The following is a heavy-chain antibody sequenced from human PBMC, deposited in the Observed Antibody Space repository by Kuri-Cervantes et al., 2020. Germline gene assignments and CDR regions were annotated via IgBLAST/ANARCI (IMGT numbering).Heavy chain of an antibody. Sequence: ASVKVSCKAFEYTFTSYNVHWVRQATGQGLEWMGWMNPNSGNRVSAQKFQGRLSMTRNTSISTAYMELSSLRSEDTAVYYCARGYSSSWYGSRRALEYYYYGMDVWGQGTTVTVSS. D-gene: IGHD6-13*01. CDR2: MNPNSGNR. CDR1: EYTFTSYN. V-gene: IGHV1-8*01. J-gene: IGHJ6*02. CDR3: ARGYSSSWYGSRRALEYYYYGMDV.